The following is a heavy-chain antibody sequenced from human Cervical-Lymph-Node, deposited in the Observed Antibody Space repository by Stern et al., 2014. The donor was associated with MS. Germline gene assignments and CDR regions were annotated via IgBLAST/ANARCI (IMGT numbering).Heavy chain of an antibody. CDR3: ARNVVSWVVVIQDRPT. V-gene: IGHV4-39*01. Sequence: QLQLQESGPGLVKPSETLSLTCTVSGGSISSSSYYWGWIRQPPGKGLEWIGSIYYSGSTYYNPSLKSPVTISVDTTKNQFSLKLSSVTAADTAVYYCARNVVSWVVVIQDRPTWGQGTLVTVSS. CDR1: GGSISSSSYY. J-gene: IGHJ5*02. CDR2: IYYSGST. D-gene: IGHD3-22*01.